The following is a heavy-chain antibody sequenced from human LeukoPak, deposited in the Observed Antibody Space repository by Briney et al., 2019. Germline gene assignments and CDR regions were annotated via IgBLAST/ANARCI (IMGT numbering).Heavy chain of an antibody. Sequence: SETLSPTCTVSGGAISSYYWSWIRQPPGKGLEWIGYIYDSGSTNYNPSLKSRVTISVDTSKNQFSLKLSSVTAADTAVYYCARDRALRYFDWSREGDDAFDIWGQGTMVTVSS. D-gene: IGHD3-9*01. CDR1: GGAISSYY. CDR2: IYDSGST. J-gene: IGHJ3*02. CDR3: ARDRALRYFDWSREGDDAFDI. V-gene: IGHV4-59*01.